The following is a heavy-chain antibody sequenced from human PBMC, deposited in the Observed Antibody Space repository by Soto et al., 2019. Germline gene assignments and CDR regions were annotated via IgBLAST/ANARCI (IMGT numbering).Heavy chain of an antibody. V-gene: IGHV4-31*03. D-gene: IGHD3-10*01. CDR1: RGSISSRGSY. CDR3: AKDNDYYGSGKAGMDV. J-gene: IGHJ6*02. Sequence: TLSLICTLSRGSISSRGSYWTWIRQHPGKGLELLGYIYYSGSTYYNPSLKSRVTISVDTSKNQFSLKLSSVTAAVTAVYSCAKDNDYYGSGKAGMDVWGQGTMVTVSS. CDR2: IYYSGST.